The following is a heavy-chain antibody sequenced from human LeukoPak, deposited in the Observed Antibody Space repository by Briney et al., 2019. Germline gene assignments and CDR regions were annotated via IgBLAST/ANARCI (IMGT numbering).Heavy chain of an antibody. CDR1: GFIFNTFW. Sequence: GSLRLSCAASGFIFNTFWMNWVRLTPGKGLEWVAKINQDGSDMYYVDSVKGRFFVSRDNARNLVYLQMNSLRVDDTAVYYCARDFPGIGRGTFDFWGQGTIIIVSS. D-gene: IGHD3-10*01. J-gene: IGHJ3*01. V-gene: IGHV3-7*03. CDR3: ARDFPGIGRGTFDF. CDR2: INQDGSDM.